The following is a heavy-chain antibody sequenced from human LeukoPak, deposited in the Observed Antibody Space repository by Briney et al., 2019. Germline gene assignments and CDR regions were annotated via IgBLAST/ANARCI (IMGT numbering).Heavy chain of an antibody. CDR3: ARGGRWWNYYGSGSYYIPFEY. D-gene: IGHD3-10*01. CDR1: GGSFSGYY. J-gene: IGHJ4*02. V-gene: IGHV4-34*01. CDR2: INHSGST. Sequence: PSETLSLTCAVYGGSFSGYYWSWIRQPPGKGLEWIGEINHSGSTNYNPSLKSRVTISVDTSKNQFSLKLSSVTAADTAVYYCARGGRWWNYYGSGSYYIPFEYWGQGTLVTVSS.